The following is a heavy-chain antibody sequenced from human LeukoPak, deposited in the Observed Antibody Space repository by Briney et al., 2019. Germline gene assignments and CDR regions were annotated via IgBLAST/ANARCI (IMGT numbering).Heavy chain of an antibody. CDR1: GYTFTSYG. V-gene: IGHV1-18*01. Sequence: ASVKVSCKASGYTFTSYGISWVRQAPGQGLEWIGWISAYNGNTNYAQKLQGSVTRTTDTSTSTAYMELRSLKSDDTAVYYCARDIPSSTSNSYYYYGMDVWGQGTTVTVSS. J-gene: IGHJ6*02. CDR2: ISAYNGNT. D-gene: IGHD2-2*01. CDR3: ARDIPSSTSNSYYYYGMDV.